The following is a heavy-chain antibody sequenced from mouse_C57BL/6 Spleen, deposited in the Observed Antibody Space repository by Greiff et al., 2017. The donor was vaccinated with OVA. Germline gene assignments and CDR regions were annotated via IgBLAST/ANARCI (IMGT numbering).Heavy chain of an antibody. J-gene: IGHJ4*01. CDR3: ARLGGSSLYAMDY. V-gene: IGHV1-55*01. CDR1: GYTFTSYW. Sequence: QVQLQQPGAELVKPGASVKMSCKASGYTFTSYWITWVKQRPGQGLEWIGDIYPGSGSTNYNEKFKSKATLTVDTSSSTAYMQLSSLTSEDSAVYYCARLGGSSLYAMDYWGQGTSVTVSS. D-gene: IGHD1-1*01. CDR2: IYPGSGST.